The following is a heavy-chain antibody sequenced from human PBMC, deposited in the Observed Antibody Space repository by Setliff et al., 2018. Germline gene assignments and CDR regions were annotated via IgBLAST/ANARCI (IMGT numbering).Heavy chain of an antibody. V-gene: IGHV1-18*01. CDR3: TRGQGPRVVVAVPLDF. CDR1: GYNFVTFG. CDR2: ISPYNGDA. J-gene: IGHJ4*02. Sequence: GASVKVSCKTSGYNFVTFGVNWVRQVPGQGFEWMGWISPYNGDANYAQKFQGRVTMTTYTSTGTAYMELRTLSSDDTAVYYCTRGQGPRVVVAVPLDFWGQGTLVTVSS. D-gene: IGHD2-15*01.